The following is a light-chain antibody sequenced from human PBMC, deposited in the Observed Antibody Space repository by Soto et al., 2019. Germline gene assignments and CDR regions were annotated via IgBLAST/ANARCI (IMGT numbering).Light chain of an antibody. CDR2: DVS. CDR3: SSYTSSSTRV. V-gene: IGLV2-14*01. J-gene: IGLJ1*01. CDR1: SSDVGGYNY. Sequence: QSALTQPASVSGSPGQSITISCTGTSSDVGGYNYVSWYQQHPGKAPKLMIYDVSNRPSGVSNRFSGSKSGNTASLTIPGLQAEDEADYYCSSYTSSSTRVFGTGTKVTV.